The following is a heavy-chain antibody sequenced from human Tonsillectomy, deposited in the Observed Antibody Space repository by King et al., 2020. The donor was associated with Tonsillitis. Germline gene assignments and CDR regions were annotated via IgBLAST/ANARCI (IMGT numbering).Heavy chain of an antibody. V-gene: IGHV3-23*04. CDR3: AKDGQGYYDSSGAKGWFDP. CDR1: GFTFSSYA. CDR2: ISGSGGST. J-gene: IGHJ5*02. Sequence: QLVQSGGGLVQPGGSLRLSCEASGFTFSSYAMSWVRQAPGKGLEWVSAISGSGGSTYYADSVKGRFIISRDNSKNTLYLQMNSLRAEDTAVYYCAKDGQGYYDSSGAKGWFDPWGQGTLVTVSS. D-gene: IGHD3-22*01.